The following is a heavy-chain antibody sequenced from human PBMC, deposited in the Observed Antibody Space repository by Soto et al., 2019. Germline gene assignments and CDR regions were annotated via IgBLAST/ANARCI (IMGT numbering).Heavy chain of an antibody. J-gene: IGHJ4*02. Sequence: QVQLVQSGAEVREPGASVKVSCKASGYSFTSLDINWVRQTTGQGLEWMGWMQPSSGRTGYAQKFQGRVTMTRDTSINTAYMKLSSLTSDDTAFYYCARGVTAGVDYWGKGTLVTVSS. D-gene: IGHD1-26*01. CDR2: MQPSSGRT. CDR3: ARGVTAGVDY. CDR1: GYSFTSLD. V-gene: IGHV1-8*01.